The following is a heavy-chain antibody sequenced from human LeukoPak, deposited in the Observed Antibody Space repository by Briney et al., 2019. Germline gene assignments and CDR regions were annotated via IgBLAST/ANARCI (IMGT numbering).Heavy chain of an antibody. Sequence: TGGSLRLSCAASGFIVSSNYMSWVRQAPGKGLEWVSVIYSGGSTYYADSVKGRFTISRDNSKNTLYLQMNSVRAEDTAVYYCARDSGSYYFDYWGQGTLVTVSS. D-gene: IGHD1-26*01. CDR2: IYSGGST. V-gene: IGHV3-53*01. J-gene: IGHJ4*02. CDR1: GFIVSSNY. CDR3: ARDSGSYYFDY.